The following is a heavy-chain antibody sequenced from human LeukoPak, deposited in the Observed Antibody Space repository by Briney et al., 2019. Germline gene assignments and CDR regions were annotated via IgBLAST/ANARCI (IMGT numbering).Heavy chain of an antibody. V-gene: IGHV3-53*01. J-gene: IGHJ4*02. CDR3: ARDAGYASI. CDR1: GFTVSSNY. CDR2: IYSGGST. D-gene: IGHD3-22*01. Sequence: GGSLRLSCAASGFTVSSNYMNWVRQAPGKGLEWVSIIYSGGSTYYADSVKGRFTISRDNSKNTLCLQMNSLRAEDAAVYYCARDAGYASIWGQGTLVTVSS.